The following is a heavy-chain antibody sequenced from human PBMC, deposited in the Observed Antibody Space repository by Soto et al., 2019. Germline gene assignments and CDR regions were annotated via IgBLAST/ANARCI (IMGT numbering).Heavy chain of an antibody. CDR3: ATVIDERGVVVITGTHAFDI. CDR1: GYTLTELS. Sequence: QVQLVQSGAEVKKPGASVKVSCKVSGYTLTELSMHWVRQAPGKGLEWMGGFAPEDGETIYAQKFQGRVTMTEDTSTDKAYMELSSLRSEDTAVYYCATVIDERGVVVITGTHAFDIWGQGTMVTVSS. V-gene: IGHV1-24*01. CDR2: FAPEDGET. D-gene: IGHD3-22*01. J-gene: IGHJ3*02.